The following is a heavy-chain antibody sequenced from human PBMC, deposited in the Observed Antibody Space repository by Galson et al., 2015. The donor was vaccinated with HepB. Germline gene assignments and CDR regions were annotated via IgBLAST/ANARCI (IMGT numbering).Heavy chain of an antibody. CDR2: IIPIVGIA. Sequence: SVKVSCKASGGTFSNYAINWARQAPGQGLEWMGGIIPIVGIAHYAQKFQGRVTIRVDKSTSTAYMELSSLRSEDTAVYYCARDTRVHSSGYYYDAFEIWGQGTMVTVSS. D-gene: IGHD3-22*01. CDR3: ARDTRVHSSGYYYDAFEI. V-gene: IGHV1-69*10. CDR1: GGTFSNYA. J-gene: IGHJ3*02.